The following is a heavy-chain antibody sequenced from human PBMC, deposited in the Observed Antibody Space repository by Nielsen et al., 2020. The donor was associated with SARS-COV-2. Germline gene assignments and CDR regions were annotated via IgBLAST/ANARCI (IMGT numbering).Heavy chain of an antibody. D-gene: IGHD5-18*01. CDR2: ISYDGSNK. Sequence: GESLKISCAASGFTFSNYAIHWVRQAPGKGLEWVTVISYDGSNKYYADSVKGRFTISRDNSKNTLYLQMNSLRAEDTAVYYCARGPGYGYGQFDYWGQGTLVTVSS. J-gene: IGHJ4*02. CDR1: GFTFSNYA. CDR3: ARGPGYGYGQFDY. V-gene: IGHV3-30*04.